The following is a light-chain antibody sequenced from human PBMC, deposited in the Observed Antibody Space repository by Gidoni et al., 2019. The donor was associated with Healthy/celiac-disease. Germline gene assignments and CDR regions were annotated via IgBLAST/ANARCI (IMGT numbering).Light chain of an antibody. Sequence: VVMTQSPLSLPVTLGQPASISCRSSQSLVYSDGNTYLNWFQQRPGQSPRRLISKVSNRDSGVPDRFSGSGSGTDFTLKISMVEAEDVGVYYCMQGTHWPPLWTFGQGTKVEIK. J-gene: IGKJ1*01. CDR3: MQGTHWPPLWT. CDR2: KVS. V-gene: IGKV2-30*01. CDR1: QSLVYSDGNTY.